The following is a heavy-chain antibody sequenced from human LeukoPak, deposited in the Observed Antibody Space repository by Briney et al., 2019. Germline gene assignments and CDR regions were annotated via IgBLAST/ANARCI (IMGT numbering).Heavy chain of an antibody. CDR1: GFTFSTYF. CDR3: AKPSYYDSTGYSFDY. Sequence: PGGSLRLSCAASGFTFSTYFMSWVRQAPGAALEWVSSISGSGGNTYYADSVKGRFTISRDNSKKTVYLEMNSLRAEDTAVYYCAKPSYYDSTGYSFDYWGQGTLVTVSS. CDR2: ISGSGGNT. V-gene: IGHV3-23*01. D-gene: IGHD3-22*01. J-gene: IGHJ4*02.